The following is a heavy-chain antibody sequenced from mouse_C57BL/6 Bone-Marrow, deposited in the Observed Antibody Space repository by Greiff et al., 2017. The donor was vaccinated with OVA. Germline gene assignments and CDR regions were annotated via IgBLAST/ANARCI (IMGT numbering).Heavy chain of an antibody. Sequence: VQLQESGPGLVQPSQSLSITCTVSGFSLTSYGVHWVRQSPGKGLEWLGVIWRGGSTDYNAAFMPRLSITKDNSKSQVFFKMNSLQADDTAIYYCAPQYDYYWYFDVWGTGTTVTVSS. D-gene: IGHD2-4*01. J-gene: IGHJ1*03. V-gene: IGHV2-5*01. CDR3: APQYDYYWYFDV. CDR1: GFSLTSYG. CDR2: IWRGGST.